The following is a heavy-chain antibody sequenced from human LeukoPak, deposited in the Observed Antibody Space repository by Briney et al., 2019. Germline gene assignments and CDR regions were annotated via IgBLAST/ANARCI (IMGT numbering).Heavy chain of an antibody. CDR1: APTFSSYA. J-gene: IGHJ4*02. V-gene: IGHV3-23*01. Sequence: GGSLRLSCALSAPTFSSYAMSWVRQAPGNGLEWVSAISGSGGSTYYADSVKGRFTISRDNSKNTLYLQMNSLRAEDTAVYYCAKVIVGATYYFDYWGQGTLVTVSS. CDR3: AKVIVGATYYFDY. CDR2: ISGSGGST. D-gene: IGHD1-26*01.